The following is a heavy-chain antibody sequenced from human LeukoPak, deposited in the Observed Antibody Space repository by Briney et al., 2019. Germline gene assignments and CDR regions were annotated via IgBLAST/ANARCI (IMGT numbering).Heavy chain of an antibody. J-gene: IGHJ6*04. Sequence: PSETLSLTCAVYGGSFSGYYWSWIRQPPGKGLEWIGEINHSGSTNYNPSLKSRVTISVDTSKNQFSLKLSSVTAADTAVYYCARERRDYYYGMDVWGKGTTVTVSS. V-gene: IGHV4-34*01. CDR1: GGSFSGYY. CDR2: INHSGST. CDR3: ARERRDYYYGMDV. D-gene: IGHD1-1*01.